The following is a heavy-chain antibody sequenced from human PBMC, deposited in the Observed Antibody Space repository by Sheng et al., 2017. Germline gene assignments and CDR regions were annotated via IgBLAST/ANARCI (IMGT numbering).Heavy chain of an antibody. CDR3: ARGEATTYYDFWSGYGYYMDV. D-gene: IGHD3-3*01. CDR2: IIPILGIA. V-gene: IGHV1-69*10. J-gene: IGHJ6*03. Sequence: QVQLVQSGAEVKKPGSSVKVSCKASGGTFSSYAISWVRQAPGQGLEWMGGIIPILGIANYAQKFQGRVTITADKSTSTAYMELSSLRSEDTAVYYCARGEATTYYDFWSGYGYYMDVWGQGTTVTVSS. CDR1: GGTFSSYA.